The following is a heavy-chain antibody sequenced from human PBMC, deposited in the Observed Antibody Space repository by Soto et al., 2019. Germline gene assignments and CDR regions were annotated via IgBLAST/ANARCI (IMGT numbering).Heavy chain of an antibody. V-gene: IGHV3-21*01. Sequence: EVQLVESGGGLVKTGGSLRLSCAASGFTFSSYSMNWVRQAPGKGLEWVSSISSSSSYIYYADSVKGRFTISRDNAKNSLYLQMNSLRAEDTALYYCARASYSSSLAWFALTRPNWFAPWGQGTLVTVSS. CDR2: ISSSSSYI. CDR1: GFTFSSYS. D-gene: IGHD6-6*01. CDR3: ARASYSSSLAWFALTRPNWFAP. J-gene: IGHJ5*02.